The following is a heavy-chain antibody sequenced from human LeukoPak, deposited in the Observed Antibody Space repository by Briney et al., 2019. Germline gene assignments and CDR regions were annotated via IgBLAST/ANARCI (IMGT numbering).Heavy chain of an antibody. Sequence: ASVKVSCKASGGTFSSYAISWVRQAPGQGLEWMGGIIPIFGTANYAQKFQGRVTITADKSTSTAYMELSSLRSEDTAVYYCASPQYYYDSSGYFHWGQGTLVTVSS. D-gene: IGHD3-22*01. CDR3: ASPQYYYDSSGYFH. J-gene: IGHJ4*02. CDR1: GGTFSSYA. CDR2: IIPIFGTA. V-gene: IGHV1-69*06.